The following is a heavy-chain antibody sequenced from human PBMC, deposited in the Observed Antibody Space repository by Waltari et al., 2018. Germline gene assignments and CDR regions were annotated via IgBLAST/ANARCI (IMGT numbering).Heavy chain of an antibody. CDR1: GVTFPNAG. J-gene: IGHJ4*02. V-gene: IGHV3-30*18. CDR3: AKAQDRLASKVDN. Sequence: VRLGESGGRVVQPGWPRRLSCTAHGVTFPNAGLHWVRQAPGKGLEWVAVISDDGSNIYYGDSVKDRFTISRDNSENTMYLQMDSLGPEDTAVYYCAKAQDRLASKVDNWGQGTLVTVSS. D-gene: IGHD5-12*01. CDR2: ISDDGSNI.